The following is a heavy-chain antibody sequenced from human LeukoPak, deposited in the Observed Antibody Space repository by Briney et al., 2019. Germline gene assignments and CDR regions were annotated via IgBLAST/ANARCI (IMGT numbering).Heavy chain of an antibody. V-gene: IGHV3-7*03. CDR1: GFTFSSYW. J-gene: IGHJ3*02. CDR3: ARARSGYSGYDQDDAFDI. D-gene: IGHD5-12*01. Sequence: GGSLRLSCAASGFTFSSYWMTWVRQAPGKGLEWVANIKQDGSENYYVDSVKGRLTISRGNAKNSLCLQMNYLRADDTAVYYCARARSGYSGYDQDDAFDIWGQGTMVTVSS. CDR2: IKQDGSEN.